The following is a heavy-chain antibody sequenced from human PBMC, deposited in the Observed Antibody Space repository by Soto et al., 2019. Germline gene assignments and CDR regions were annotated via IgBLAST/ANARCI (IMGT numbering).Heavy chain of an antibody. CDR2: ISYDGSNK. Sequence: QVQLVESGGGVVQPGRSLRLSCAASGFTFSSYGMHWVRQAPGKGLEWVAVISYDGSNKYYADSVKGRFTISRDNSKNTLYLQMNSLRAEDTAVYYCAKDTGDGYKNYYYDGMDVWGQGTTVTVSS. D-gene: IGHD5-12*01. J-gene: IGHJ6*02. V-gene: IGHV3-30*18. CDR1: GFTFSSYG. CDR3: AKDTGDGYKNYYYDGMDV.